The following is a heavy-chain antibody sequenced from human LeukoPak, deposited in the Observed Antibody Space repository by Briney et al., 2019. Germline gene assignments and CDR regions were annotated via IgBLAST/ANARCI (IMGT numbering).Heavy chain of an antibody. CDR2: IYYSGST. CDR3: ARLGGGEYHHSPKIDY. V-gene: IGHV4-39*01. Sequence: SETLSLTCTVSGGSISSSSYYWGWIRQPPGKGLEWIGSIYYSGSTYYNPSLKSRVTISVDTSKNQFSLKPSSVTAADTAVYYCARLGGGEYHHSPKIDYWGQGTLVTVSS. CDR1: GGSISSSSYY. J-gene: IGHJ4*02. D-gene: IGHD2-2*01.